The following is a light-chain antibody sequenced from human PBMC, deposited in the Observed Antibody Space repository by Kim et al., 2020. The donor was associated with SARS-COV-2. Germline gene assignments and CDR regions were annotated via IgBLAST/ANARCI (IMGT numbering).Light chain of an antibody. Sequence: LSPRERATLSCRDSESIISYFAWYQQKRGRAPRLLIYDASNSATGIPARFSGSGSGTDFTLTISSLEPEDFAVYYCQYTSNWPPLTFGGGTKVEI. CDR3: QYTSNWPPLT. CDR2: DAS. CDR1: ESIISY. J-gene: IGKJ4*01. V-gene: IGKV3-11*01.